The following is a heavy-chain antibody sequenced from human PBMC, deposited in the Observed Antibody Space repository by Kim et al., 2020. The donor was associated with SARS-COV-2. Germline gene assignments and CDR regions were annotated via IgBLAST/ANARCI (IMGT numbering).Heavy chain of an antibody. CDR2: IYSGGST. Sequence: GGSLRLSCAASGFTVSSNYMSWVRQAPGKGLEWVSVIYSGGSTYYADSVKGRFTISRDNSKNTLYLQMNNLRAEDTAVYYCARDPKGIAAAGSGWNWGQGTLVTVSS. V-gene: IGHV3-66*01. CDR3: ARDPKGIAAAGSGWN. J-gene: IGHJ4*02. CDR1: GFTVSSNY. D-gene: IGHD6-13*01.